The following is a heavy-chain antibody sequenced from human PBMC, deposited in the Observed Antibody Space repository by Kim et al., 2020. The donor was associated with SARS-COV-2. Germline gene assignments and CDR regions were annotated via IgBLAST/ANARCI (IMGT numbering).Heavy chain of an antibody. CDR1: GFTFTDYF. Sequence: GGSLRLSCAASGFTFTDYFMSWIRQAPGKGLEWVAYISSSGSTIFYADSVKGQFIISRDNAMNSLSLQMNSLRAEDTAVYYCARDIWDSGSEREPSWGQG. V-gene: IGHV3-11*04. D-gene: IGHD1-1*01. CDR2: ISSSGSTI. CDR3: ARDIWDSGSEREPS. J-gene: IGHJ5*02.